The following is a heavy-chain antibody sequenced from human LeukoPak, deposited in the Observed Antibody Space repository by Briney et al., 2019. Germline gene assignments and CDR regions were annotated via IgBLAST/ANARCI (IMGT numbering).Heavy chain of an antibody. D-gene: IGHD2-21*01. CDR3: ARDVVRDYFDY. V-gene: IGHV4-30-4*08. J-gene: IGHJ4*02. CDR1: GGSISSGGYY. Sequence: SQTLSLTCTVSGGSISSGGYYWSWIRQHPGKGLEWIGYIYYSGSTYYNPSLKSRVNISLDTSKNQFSLKLSSGTAADTAVYYCARDVVRDYFDYWGQGTPVTVSS. CDR2: IYYSGST.